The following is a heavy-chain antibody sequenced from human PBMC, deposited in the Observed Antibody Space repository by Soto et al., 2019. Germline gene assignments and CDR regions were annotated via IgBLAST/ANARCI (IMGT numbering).Heavy chain of an antibody. J-gene: IGHJ6*04. V-gene: IGHV4-34*01. CDR3: ARARLYYYGSGDYYYYYCMDV. CDR2: INHSGST. D-gene: IGHD3-10*01. Sequence: SETLSLTSAVYGGSFSGYYWSWIRQPPGKGLEWIGEINHSGSTNYNPSLKSRVTISVDTSKNQFSLKLSSVTAADTAVYYCARARLYYYGSGDYYYYYCMDVWGKGTRGTVSS. CDR1: GGSFSGYY.